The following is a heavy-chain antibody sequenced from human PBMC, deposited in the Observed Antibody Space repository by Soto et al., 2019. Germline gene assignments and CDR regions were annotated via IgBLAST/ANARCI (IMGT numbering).Heavy chain of an antibody. CDR1: GFTFGGYA. V-gene: IGHV3-23*01. CDR2: ISGSGGST. Sequence: GGSLRLSCAASGFTFGGYAMSWVRQSPGKGLGWVSAISGSGGSTYYADSVKGRFTISRDNSKNTLYLQMNSLRAEDTAVYYCAKRSPVLRFLEWLRTNWFDPWGQGTLVTVSS. D-gene: IGHD3-3*01. J-gene: IGHJ5*02. CDR3: AKRSPVLRFLEWLRTNWFDP.